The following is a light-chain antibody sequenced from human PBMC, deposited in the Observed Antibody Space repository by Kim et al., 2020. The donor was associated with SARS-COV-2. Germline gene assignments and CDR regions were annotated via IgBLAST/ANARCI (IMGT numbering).Light chain of an antibody. V-gene: IGKV1-5*03. CDR3: QQHSSYSA. Sequence: LTAPLGDRVTITCRASQSIGNWLAWYQQKPGKAPKLLIYKASTLESGVPLRFSGSGSGTEFTLTISSLQPDDFASYYCQQHSSYSAFGQGTKLEIK. CDR2: KAS. CDR1: QSIGNW. J-gene: IGKJ2*01.